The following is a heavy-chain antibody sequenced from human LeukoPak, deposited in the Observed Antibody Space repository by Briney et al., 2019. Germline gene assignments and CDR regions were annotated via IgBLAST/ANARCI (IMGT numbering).Heavy chain of an antibody. D-gene: IGHD2-15*01. V-gene: IGHV4-34*01. Sequence: KSSETLSLTCAVYGGSFSGYFWTWIRQPPGKGLEWIGEINHSGSTNYSPSLKSRVTISVDTSKNQFSLKLSSVTAADTAVYYCARVGGYCSGGSCYSGTFDIWGQGTMVTVSS. CDR3: ARVGGYCSGGSCYSGTFDI. CDR1: GGSFSGYF. CDR2: INHSGST. J-gene: IGHJ3*02.